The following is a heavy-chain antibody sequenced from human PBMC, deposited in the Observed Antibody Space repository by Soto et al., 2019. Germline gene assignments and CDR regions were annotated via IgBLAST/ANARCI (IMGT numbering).Heavy chain of an antibody. J-gene: IGHJ6*02. D-gene: IGHD3-22*01. CDR1: GFTFSSYA. Sequence: GGSLRLSCAASGFTFSSYAMHWVRQAPGKGLEWVAVISYDGSNKYYADSVKGRFTISRDNSKNTLYLQMNSLRAEDTAVYYCARDQDSSGWKRLTRHYYYYGMDVWGQGTTVTVSS. V-gene: IGHV3-30-3*01. CDR3: ARDQDSSGWKRLTRHYYYYGMDV. CDR2: ISYDGSNK.